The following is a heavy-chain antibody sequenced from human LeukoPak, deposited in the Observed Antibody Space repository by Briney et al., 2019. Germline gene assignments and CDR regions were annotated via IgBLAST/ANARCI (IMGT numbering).Heavy chain of an antibody. D-gene: IGHD3-22*01. CDR3: ARGRHSSGYSNWFDP. CDR2: IYYSGST. V-gene: IGHV4-31*03. J-gene: IGHJ5*02. Sequence: SETLSLTCTVSGGSFSNVGYYWSWLRQHPGMGLEWIGYIYYSGSTYYNPSLKSRVTISVDTSKNQFSLKLSSVTAADTAVYYCARGRHSSGYSNWFDPWGQGTLVTVSS. CDR1: GGSFSNVGYY.